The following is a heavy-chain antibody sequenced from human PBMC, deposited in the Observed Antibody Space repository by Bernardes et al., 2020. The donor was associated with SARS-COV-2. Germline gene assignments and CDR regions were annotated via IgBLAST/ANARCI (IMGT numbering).Heavy chain of an antibody. CDR3: ARAQPIPVTGIAYDLFRRTSVGYFDY. Sequence: ASVKVSCKASGYTFTGYYMHWVRQAPGQGLEWMGWINPNSGGTNYAQKFQGWVTMTRDTSISTAYMELSRLRSDDTAVYYCARAQPIPVTGIAYDLFRRTSVGYFDYWGQGTLVTVSS. CDR1: GYTFTGYY. CDR2: INPNSGGT. V-gene: IGHV1-2*04. J-gene: IGHJ4*02. D-gene: IGHD3-16*01.